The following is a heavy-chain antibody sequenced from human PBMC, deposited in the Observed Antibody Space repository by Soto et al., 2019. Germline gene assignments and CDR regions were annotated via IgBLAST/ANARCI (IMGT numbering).Heavy chain of an antibody. CDR3: AKDRTAAARNFDY. Sequence: EVQLLESGGGLVQPGGSLRLSCEVSGFTFSNHAMSWVGQAPGKGLEWVSAISTAVGATYYADSVKGRFTISRDDSNNTLFLQMNSLRAEDTAVYYCAKDRTAAARNFDYWGQGTLVTVSS. D-gene: IGHD6-13*01. CDR2: ISTAVGAT. CDR1: GFTFSNHA. J-gene: IGHJ4*02. V-gene: IGHV3-23*01.